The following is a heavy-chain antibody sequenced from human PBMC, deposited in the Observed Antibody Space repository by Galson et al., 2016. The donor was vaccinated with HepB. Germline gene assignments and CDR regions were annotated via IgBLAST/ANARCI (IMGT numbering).Heavy chain of an antibody. J-gene: IGHJ5*02. CDR2: ISGSGRIT. Sequence: SLRLSCAASGFTFSSYAMMWVRQTPGKGLERVSSISGSGRITYYADSVRGRFTISRDNSKSTLYLRMNSLRAEDTAVYYCATDNLAYCGADCYSWGQGTRVTVSS. D-gene: IGHD2-21*02. V-gene: IGHV3-23*01. CDR1: GFTFSSYA. CDR3: ATDNLAYCGADCYS.